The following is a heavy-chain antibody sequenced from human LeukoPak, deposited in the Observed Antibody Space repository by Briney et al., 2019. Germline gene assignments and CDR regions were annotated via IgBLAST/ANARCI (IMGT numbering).Heavy chain of an antibody. V-gene: IGHV3-9*03. Sequence: GGSLRPSCAASGFTFDDYAMHWVRQAPGKGLEWASGISWNSGSIGYADSVKGRFTISRDNAKNSLYLQMNSLRAEDMALYYCAKDIDSGFSGTPCYFDYWGQGTLVTVSS. CDR2: ISWNSGSI. CDR1: GFTFDDYA. D-gene: IGHD2/OR15-2a*01. CDR3: AKDIDSGFSGTPCYFDY. J-gene: IGHJ4*02.